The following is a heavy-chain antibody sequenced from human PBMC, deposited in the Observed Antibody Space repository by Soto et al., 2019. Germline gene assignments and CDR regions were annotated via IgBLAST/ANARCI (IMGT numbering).Heavy chain of an antibody. CDR1: GGSFSGYY. Sequence: QVQLQQWGAGLLKPSETLSLTCAVYGGSFSGYYWSWIRQPPGKGLEWIGEINHSGSTNYNPSLKSRVTISVDTSKNQFSLNLSSVTAADTAAYYCARRKRGSYYFDYWGQGTLVTVSS. V-gene: IGHV4-34*01. D-gene: IGHD1-26*01. CDR3: ARRKRGSYYFDY. J-gene: IGHJ4*02. CDR2: INHSGST.